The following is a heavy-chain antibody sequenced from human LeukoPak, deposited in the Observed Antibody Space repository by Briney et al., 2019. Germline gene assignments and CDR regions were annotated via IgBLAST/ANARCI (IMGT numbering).Heavy chain of an antibody. CDR3: ARQLYTSMSPFDD. D-gene: IGHD5-18*01. CDR2: VSYSWNT. J-gene: IGHJ4*02. V-gene: IGHV4-59*08. CDR1: GGFIGTSY. Sequence: SEPLFLTCSVSGGFIGTSYWSLIRQSPGKGLEMIGYVSYSWNTNYNPSLQSRVTVSGDSSNNPFSLKLSSVTATDTSVYYCARQLYTSMSPFDDWGQGTMVTVSS.